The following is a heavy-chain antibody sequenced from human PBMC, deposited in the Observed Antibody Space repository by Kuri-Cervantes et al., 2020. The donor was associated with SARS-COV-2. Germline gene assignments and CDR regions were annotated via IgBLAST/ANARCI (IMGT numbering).Heavy chain of an antibody. Sequence: GGSLRLSCAASGFTFSDYSMNWVRQAPRKGLEWVSYIGSSSSIIYYADSMKGRFTISRDNAKNSLSLQMNSLRAEDTAVYYCARERYYSGHYGMDVWGQGTTVTVSS. V-gene: IGHV3-48*01. J-gene: IGHJ6*02. D-gene: IGHD3-10*01. CDR2: IGSSSSII. CDR1: GFTFSDYS. CDR3: ARERYYSGHYGMDV.